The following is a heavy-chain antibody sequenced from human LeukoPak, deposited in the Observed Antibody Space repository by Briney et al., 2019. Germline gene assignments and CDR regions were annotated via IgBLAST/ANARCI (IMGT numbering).Heavy chain of an antibody. Sequence: PGGSLRLSCAASGFTFSSYAMSWVRQAPGKGLEWVSAISGSGGSTYYADSVKGRFTISRDNAKNSLYLQMNSLRAEDTAVYYCARGSGYYYFDLDYWGQGTLVTVSS. D-gene: IGHD3-22*01. J-gene: IGHJ4*02. CDR3: ARGSGYYYFDLDY. CDR2: ISGSGGST. V-gene: IGHV3-23*01. CDR1: GFTFSSYA.